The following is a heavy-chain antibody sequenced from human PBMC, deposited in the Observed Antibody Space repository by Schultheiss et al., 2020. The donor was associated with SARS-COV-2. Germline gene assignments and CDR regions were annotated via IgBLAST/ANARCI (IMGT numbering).Heavy chain of an antibody. Sequence: GGSLRLSCAASGFTFSDYAVHWVRQAPGKGLEWVSGVSWNGSRTHYADSVKGRFIISRDNSRNFLYLQMNSLRPEDTAVYYCARVGRLEGLVGTSFYGVDVWGQGTTVTVSS. J-gene: IGHJ6*02. CDR3: ARVGRLEGLVGTSFYGVDV. D-gene: IGHD1-26*01. V-gene: IGHV3-19*01. CDR1: GFTFSDYA. CDR2: VSWNGSRT.